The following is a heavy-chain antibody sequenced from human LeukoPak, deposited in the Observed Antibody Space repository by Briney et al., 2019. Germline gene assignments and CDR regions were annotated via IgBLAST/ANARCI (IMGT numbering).Heavy chain of an antibody. D-gene: IGHD5-24*01. CDR2: IFSSESSNT. V-gene: IGHV4-59*08. CDR3: ARAGDGYYYYYYMDV. CDR1: NGSFSTYY. J-gene: IGHJ6*03. Sequence: PSETLSLTCSVSNGSFSTYYWGCIRQPPRKRLEWIGYIFSSESSNTNYNPSLNGRVTISVDTSKNQFSLTLNSVTAADTAVYYCARAGDGYYYYYYMDVWGKGTTVTVSS.